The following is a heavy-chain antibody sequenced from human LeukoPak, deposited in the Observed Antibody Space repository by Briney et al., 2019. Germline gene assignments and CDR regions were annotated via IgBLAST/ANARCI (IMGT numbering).Heavy chain of an antibody. V-gene: IGHV3-48*01. J-gene: IGHJ4*02. D-gene: IGHD3-10*01. CDR1: GFTFSSYR. Sequence: GGSLRLSCEASGFTFSSYRMSWVGYARGKGLEWISYISTSTTTISYANSVTGLFTISRYNAKKSLYLQKKGLRVQEMGVYICARWGEGDLDNWGQGTLVTVCS. CDR2: ISTSTTTI. CDR3: ARWGEGDLDN.